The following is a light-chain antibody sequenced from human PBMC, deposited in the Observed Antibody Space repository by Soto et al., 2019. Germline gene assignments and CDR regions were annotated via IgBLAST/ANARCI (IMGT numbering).Light chain of an antibody. CDR3: QQYGSSPPWM. V-gene: IGKV3-20*01. CDR1: QSVIRSY. J-gene: IGKJ1*01. Sequence: EIVLTQSPGTLSLSPGERATLSCRASQSVIRSYLAWYQQKPGQAPRLLIYGASSRATGITDRFSGSGSGTDFTLTISRLEPEDFAVYYCQQYGSSPPWMFGQGTKVEIK. CDR2: GAS.